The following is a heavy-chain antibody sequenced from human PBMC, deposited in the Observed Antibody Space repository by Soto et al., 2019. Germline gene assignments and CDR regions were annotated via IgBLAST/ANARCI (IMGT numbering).Heavy chain of an antibody. CDR3: ARWYGSEVFDY. CDR2: FYYSGST. D-gene: IGHD3-10*01. Sequence: QLQLQESGPGLVKPSETLSLTCTVSGGSISSSSYYWGWIRQPPGKGLEWIGSFYYSGSTYYNPSLRSRGTISVDTSKNQFSLQLSSVTAADTAVYYCARWYGSEVFDYWGQGTLVTVSS. CDR1: GGSISSSSYY. V-gene: IGHV4-39*01. J-gene: IGHJ4*02.